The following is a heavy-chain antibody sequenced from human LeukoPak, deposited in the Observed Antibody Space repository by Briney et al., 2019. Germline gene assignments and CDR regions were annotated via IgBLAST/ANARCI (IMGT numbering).Heavy chain of an antibody. V-gene: IGHV4-38-2*02. D-gene: IGHD3-9*01. J-gene: IGHJ4*02. Sequence: PSETLSLTCTVSGYSISSGYYWGWIRQPPGKGLEWIGSIYHSGSTYYNPSLKSRVTISVDTSKNQFSLKLSSVTAADTAVYYCARLYYDILTGYYLIFDYWGQGTLVTVSS. CDR1: GYSISSGYY. CDR2: IYHSGST. CDR3: ARLYYDILTGYYLIFDY.